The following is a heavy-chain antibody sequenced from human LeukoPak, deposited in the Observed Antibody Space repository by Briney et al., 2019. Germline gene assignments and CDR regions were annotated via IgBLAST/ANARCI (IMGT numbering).Heavy chain of an antibody. CDR3: AKDPYDYGDYVPDY. D-gene: IGHD4-17*01. CDR2: ISYDGSNK. CDR1: GFTFSSYG. Sequence: GGSLRLSCAASGFTFSSYGMHWVRQAPGKGLEWVAVISYDGSNKYYADSVKGRFTISRDNSKNTLYLQMNSLRAEDTAVYYCAKDPYDYGDYVPDYWGHGTLVTVSS. V-gene: IGHV3-30*18. J-gene: IGHJ4*01.